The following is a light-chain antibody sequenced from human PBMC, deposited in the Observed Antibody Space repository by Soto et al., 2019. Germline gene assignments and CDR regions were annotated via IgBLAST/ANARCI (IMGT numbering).Light chain of an antibody. Sequence: DSQMTQSPSSLSASVGDRVTITCRASQSSSSYLNWYQQKPGKAPKLLIYAASSLQSGVPSRFSGSGSGTDFTLTISSLQPEDFATYYCQQSYSTPLTVGGGTKVEIK. CDR2: AAS. J-gene: IGKJ4*02. CDR3: QQSYSTPLT. V-gene: IGKV1-39*01. CDR1: QSSSSY.